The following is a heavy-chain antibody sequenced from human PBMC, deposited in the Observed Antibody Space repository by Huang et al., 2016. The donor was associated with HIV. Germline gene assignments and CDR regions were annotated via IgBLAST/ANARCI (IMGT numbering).Heavy chain of an antibody. J-gene: IGHJ5*02. D-gene: IGHD2-15*01. CDR1: RSTFNSDP. V-gene: IGHV7-4-1*02. CDR2: SSTATEEL. Sequence: QVQLVQSGSEFKKPGDSVRVSCQASRSTFNSDPINWVRQAHGQGLEWIEGSSTATEELTETQGFTGRVVFSCYNTVTTALLHMTDVRVADTAVYYCARGGGGGTWQTPLVWFDPWGQGTLVAVSP. CDR3: ARGGGGGTWQTPLVWFDP.